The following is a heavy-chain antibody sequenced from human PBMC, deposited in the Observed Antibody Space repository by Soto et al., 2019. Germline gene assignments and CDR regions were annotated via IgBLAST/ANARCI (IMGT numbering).Heavy chain of an antibody. CDR1: GFTFSSYA. CDR3: ASDGYSSFYYYYYGMDV. J-gene: IGHJ6*02. Sequence: QVQLVESGGGVVQPGRSLRLSCAASGFTFSSYAMHWVRQAPGKGLEWVAVISYDGSNKYYADSVKGRVTISRDNSKNTLYLQMNSLRAEDTAVYYCASDGYSSFYYYYYGMDVWDQGTTVTVSS. CDR2: ISYDGSNK. V-gene: IGHV3-30-3*01. D-gene: IGHD6-13*01.